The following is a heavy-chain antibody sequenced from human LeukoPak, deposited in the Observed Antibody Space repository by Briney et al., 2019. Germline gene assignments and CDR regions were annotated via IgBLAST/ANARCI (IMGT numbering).Heavy chain of an antibody. Sequence: GGSLRLSCAASGFTVSSNYMSWVRQAPGKGLEWVSVIYSGGSTYYADSVKGRFTISRDNSKNTLYLQTNSLRVEDTAFYYCTRDPGFDPWGQGTLVTVSS. J-gene: IGHJ5*02. CDR2: IYSGGST. V-gene: IGHV3-66*01. CDR3: TRDPGFDP. CDR1: GFTVSSNY.